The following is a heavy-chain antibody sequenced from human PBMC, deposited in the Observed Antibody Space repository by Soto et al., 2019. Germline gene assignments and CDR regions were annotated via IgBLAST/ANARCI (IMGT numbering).Heavy chain of an antibody. CDR2: ISYDGSNK. V-gene: IGHV3-30-3*01. Sequence: QVQLVESGGGVVQPGRSLRLSCAASGFTFSSYAMHWVRQAPGKWLEWVAVISYDGSNKYYADSVKVRFTISRDNSKNPLYLQRNRLRAEDTAMYYCARARDVLRYFDCLLPVYYWCQGTLVTVSS. D-gene: IGHD3-9*01. CDR1: GFTFSSYA. J-gene: IGHJ4*02. CDR3: ARARDVLRYFDCLLPVYY.